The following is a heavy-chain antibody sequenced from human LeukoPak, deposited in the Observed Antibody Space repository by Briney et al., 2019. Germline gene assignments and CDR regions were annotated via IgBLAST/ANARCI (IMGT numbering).Heavy chain of an antibody. CDR3: ARGPEMATIFPFDY. Sequence: PSETLSLTCAVYGGSLSGYYWSRIRQPPGKGLEWIGEINHSGSTNYNPSLKSRVTISVDTSKNQFSLKLSSVTAADTAVYYCARGPEMATIFPFDYWGQGTLVTVSS. J-gene: IGHJ4*02. V-gene: IGHV4-34*01. CDR1: GGSLSGYY. CDR2: INHSGST. D-gene: IGHD5-24*01.